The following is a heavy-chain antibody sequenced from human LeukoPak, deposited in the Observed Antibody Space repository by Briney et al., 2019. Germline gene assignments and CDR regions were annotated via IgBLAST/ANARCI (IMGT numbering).Heavy chain of an antibody. D-gene: IGHD6-19*01. V-gene: IGHV4-34*01. J-gene: IGHJ4*02. CDR2: ISHSGST. CDR1: GGSFSGYY. Sequence: SETLSLTCAVYGGSFSGYYWSWIRQPPGKGLEWIGEISHSGSTNYNPSLKSRVTISVDTSKNQFSLKLSSVTAADTAVYYCARGGNSGWYLDRFDYWGQGTLVTVSS. CDR3: ARGGNSGWYLDRFDY.